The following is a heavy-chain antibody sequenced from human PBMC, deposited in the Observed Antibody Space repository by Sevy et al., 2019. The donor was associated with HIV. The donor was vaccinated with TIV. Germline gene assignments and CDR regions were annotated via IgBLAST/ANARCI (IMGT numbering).Heavy chain of an antibody. J-gene: IGHJ3*02. CDR3: AKDRVWELVDAFDI. D-gene: IGHD1-26*01. V-gene: IGHV3-23*01. CDR1: GFTFSSYA. CDR2: LSGNGGST. Sequence: GGSLRLSCAASGFTFSSYAMNWVRQAPGKGLEWVSGLSGNGGSTNYADSVKGRFTISRDKSKNTLYLQMNSLRAEDTAIYDCAKDRVWELVDAFDIWGQGTMVTVSS.